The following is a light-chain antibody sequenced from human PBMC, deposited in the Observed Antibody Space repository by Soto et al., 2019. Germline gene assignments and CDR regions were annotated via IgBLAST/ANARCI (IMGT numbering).Light chain of an antibody. CDR3: LQHHRYPPT. V-gene: IGKV1-17*01. Sequence: DIQVTQSPSSLSASVGDRVTITCRASQGIRNDLAWYQQKPGKAPKRLISAASTLQSGDPSRFSGSGSGTEFTLTISSLQPEDFATYYCLQHHRYPPTFGQGTKLEIK. CDR2: AAS. CDR1: QGIRND. J-gene: IGKJ2*01.